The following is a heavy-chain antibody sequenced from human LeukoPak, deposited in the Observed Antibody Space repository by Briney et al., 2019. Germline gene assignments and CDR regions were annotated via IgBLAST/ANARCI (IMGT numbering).Heavy chain of an antibody. J-gene: IGHJ4*02. V-gene: IGHV4-59*01. CDR3: ARTPGYSYGLRYFDY. CDR2: IYYSGST. CDR1: GVSISSYY. Sequence: SETLSLTCTVSGVSISSYYWSWIRQPPGKGLEWIGYIYYSGSTNYNPSLKSRVTISVDTSKNQFSLKLSSVTAADTAVYYCARTPGYSYGLRYFDYWGQGTLVTASS. D-gene: IGHD5-18*01.